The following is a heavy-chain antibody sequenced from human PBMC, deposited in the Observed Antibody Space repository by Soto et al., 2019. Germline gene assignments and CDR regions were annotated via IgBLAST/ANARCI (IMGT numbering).Heavy chain of an antibody. CDR2: ISGGGDLT. CDR1: GFTFSSYG. D-gene: IGHD6-13*01. Sequence: GGSLRLSCAASGFTFSSYGMSWYRQSPGKGLEWLSDISGGGDLTRYADSVKGRFAISRDNSKNTLFLEMSSLRVEDTALYYCAKDQLPDIMAAAGFWGQGTLVTVSS. CDR3: AKDQLPDIMAAAGF. J-gene: IGHJ4*02. V-gene: IGHV3-23*01.